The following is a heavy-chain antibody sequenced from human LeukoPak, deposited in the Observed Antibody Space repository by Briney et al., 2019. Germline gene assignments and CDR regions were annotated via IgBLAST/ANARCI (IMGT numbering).Heavy chain of an antibody. D-gene: IGHD3-10*01. CDR1: GYTFTAYY. Sequence: GASVKVSCKASGYTFTAYYMHWVRQAPGQGLEWMGWINPNSGGTNYAQKFQGRVTMTRDTSISTAYMELSRLSSDDTAVYYCARDGPGSGKTYFDYWGQGTLVTVSS. V-gene: IGHV1-2*02. CDR2: INPNSGGT. J-gene: IGHJ4*02. CDR3: ARDGPGSGKTYFDY.